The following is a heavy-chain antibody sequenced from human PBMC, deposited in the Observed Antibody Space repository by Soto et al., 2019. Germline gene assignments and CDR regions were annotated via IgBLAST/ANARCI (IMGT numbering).Heavy chain of an antibody. V-gene: IGHV3-74*01. Sequence: GSLTLSCAAPGSTFRMYCMHWVRQVAGKGPEWVSRINDDGISTNYADSVKGRFTISRDNAKNTLYLQMNALRVEDTGVYYCTRGPRPTSTGTGAFWGQGTLVTVSS. J-gene: IGHJ4*02. CDR1: GSTFRMYC. CDR2: INDDGIST. CDR3: TRGPRPTSTGTGAF. D-gene: IGHD1-1*01.